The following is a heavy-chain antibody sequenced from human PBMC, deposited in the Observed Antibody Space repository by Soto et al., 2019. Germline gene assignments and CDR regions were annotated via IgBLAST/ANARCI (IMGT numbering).Heavy chain of an antibody. D-gene: IGHD3-10*01. Sequence: QITLKESGPTLVKPAQTLTLTCTVSGFSLSTSGEGVVWIRQPPGEALEWLALIYWYDDRRYSTSLKSRLTNNKDTTKIQLVITMTNMDPWDTATQYYAHRIRNDRSFDYWGQRNIVTVSS. CDR1: GFSLSTSGEG. CDR3: AHRIRNDRSFDY. J-gene: IGHJ4*02. CDR2: IYWYDDR. V-gene: IGHV2-5*01.